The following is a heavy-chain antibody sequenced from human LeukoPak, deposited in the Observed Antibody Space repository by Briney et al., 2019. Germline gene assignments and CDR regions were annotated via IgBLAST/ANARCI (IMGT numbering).Heavy chain of an antibody. Sequence: KPSETLSLTCTVSGGSISSYYWSWIRQPPGKGLEWIGYIYYSGSTNYNPSLKSRVTISVDTSKNQFSLKLSSVTAADTAVYYCARVGLAVASSDNWFDPWGQGTLVTVSS. D-gene: IGHD6-19*01. J-gene: IGHJ5*02. CDR2: IYYSGST. CDR1: GGSISSYY. V-gene: IGHV4-59*01. CDR3: ARVGLAVASSDNWFDP.